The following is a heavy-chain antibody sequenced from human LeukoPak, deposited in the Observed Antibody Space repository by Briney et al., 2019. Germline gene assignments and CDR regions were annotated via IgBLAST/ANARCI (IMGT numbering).Heavy chain of an antibody. V-gene: IGHV3-23*01. CDR3: AKVVSSGWYGGDY. Sequence: GGSLRLSCAASGFTFSNAWMNWVRQAPGKGLEWVSAISGSGGSTYYADSVKGRFTISRDNSKNTLYLQMNSLRAEDTAVYYCAKVVSSGWYGGDYWGQGTLVTVSS. CDR1: GFTFSNAW. D-gene: IGHD6-19*01. J-gene: IGHJ4*02. CDR2: ISGSGGST.